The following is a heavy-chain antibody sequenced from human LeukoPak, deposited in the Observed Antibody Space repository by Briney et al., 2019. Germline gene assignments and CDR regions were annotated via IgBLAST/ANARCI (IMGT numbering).Heavy chain of an antibody. CDR1: GFTFSSYA. Sequence: GGSLRLSCAAPGFTFSSYAMSWVRQAPGKGLEWVSAISGSGGSTYYADSVKGRFTISRDNSKNTLYLQMNSLRAEDTAVYYCAKVWSYSDAFDIWGQGTMVTVSS. CDR2: ISGSGGST. CDR3: AKVWSYSDAFDI. V-gene: IGHV3-23*01. J-gene: IGHJ3*02. D-gene: IGHD1-26*01.